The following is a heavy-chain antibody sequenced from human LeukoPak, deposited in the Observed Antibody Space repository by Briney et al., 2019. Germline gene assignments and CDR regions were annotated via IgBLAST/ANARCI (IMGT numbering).Heavy chain of an antibody. CDR3: ARGPSGYHNT. V-gene: IGHV3-30*02. CDR1: GFTFSSYG. J-gene: IGHJ4*02. CDR2: IRYDGSDK. D-gene: IGHD5-12*01. Sequence: GGSLRLSCAASGFTFSSYGMHWVRQAPGKGLVWVAFIRYDGSDKYYADSVKGRFTISRDNSKNTLYLQMNSLRAEDTAVYYCARGPSGYHNTGGQGTLVTVSS.